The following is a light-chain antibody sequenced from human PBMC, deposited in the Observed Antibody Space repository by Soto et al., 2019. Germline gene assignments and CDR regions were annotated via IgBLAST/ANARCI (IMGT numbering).Light chain of an antibody. CDR1: SSDVGYYDP. CDR3: CSYTLSSTYV. J-gene: IGLJ1*01. CDR2: EGS. Sequence: QSALTQPASVSGSPGQSITISCTGTSSDVGYYDPVSWYQQHPGKAPKLMIYEGSERPSGVSNRFSGSKSGNTASLTISGLQAEDEADYYCCSYTLSSTYVFGSGTKLTVL. V-gene: IGLV2-23*01.